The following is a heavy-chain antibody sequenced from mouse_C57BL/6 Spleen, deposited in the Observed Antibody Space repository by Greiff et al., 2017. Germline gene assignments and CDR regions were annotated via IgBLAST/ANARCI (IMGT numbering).Heavy chain of an antibody. V-gene: IGHV1-81*01. Sequence: QVHVKQSGAELARPGASVKLSCKASGYTFTSYGISWVKQRTGQGLEWIGEIYPRSGNTYYNEKFKGKATLTADKSSSTAYMELRSLTSEDSAVYFCARANYGVFFAYWGQGTLVTVSA. CDR3: ARANYGVFFAY. D-gene: IGHD1-1*01. CDR1: GYTFTSYG. CDR2: IYPRSGNT. J-gene: IGHJ3*01.